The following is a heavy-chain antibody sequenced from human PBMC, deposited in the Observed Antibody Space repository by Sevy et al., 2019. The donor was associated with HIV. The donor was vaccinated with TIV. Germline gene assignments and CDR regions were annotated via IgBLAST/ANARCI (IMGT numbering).Heavy chain of an antibody. D-gene: IGHD2-15*01. V-gene: IGHV1-2*02. CDR1: GYTFTGYY. CDR3: ARVSCSARSCFVSEFDP. Sequence: ASVKVSCKASGYTFTGYYMHWVRQAPGQGLEWMGWINPNSGGTNYAQKFQGRVTMTRDTSISTAYMELSRLRSDDTAVYYCARVSCSARSCFVSEFDPWGQGTLVTVSS. J-gene: IGHJ5*02. CDR2: INPNSGGT.